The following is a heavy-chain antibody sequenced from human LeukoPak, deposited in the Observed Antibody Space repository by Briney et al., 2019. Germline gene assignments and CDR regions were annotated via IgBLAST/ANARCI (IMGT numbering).Heavy chain of an antibody. D-gene: IGHD6-19*01. CDR3: AKDPLHIAVAGSPDY. CDR2: LSGRGGST. Sequence: GGSLRLSCAASGFTFSSYAMSWVRQAPGKGLEWVSALSGRGGSTYYADSVKGRFTISRDNSKNTLYLQMNSLRAEDTAVYYCAKDPLHIAVAGSPDYWGQGTLVTVSS. CDR1: GFTFSSYA. J-gene: IGHJ4*02. V-gene: IGHV3-23*01.